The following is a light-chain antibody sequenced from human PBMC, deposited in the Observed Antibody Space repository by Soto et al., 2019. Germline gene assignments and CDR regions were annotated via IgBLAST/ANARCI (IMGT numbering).Light chain of an antibody. CDR3: QQTNSFPPLT. V-gene: IGKV1-12*01. CDR2: GAS. J-gene: IGKJ4*01. Sequence: DIKMTQSPSSVSASIGDRVTITCRASQDISNSLAWYQQKPGRAPKLLIYGASTLHNGVPSRFSGSGSGTDFTLTSRSLQPEDFASYYCQQTNSFPPLTFGGGTKEEIK. CDR1: QDISNS.